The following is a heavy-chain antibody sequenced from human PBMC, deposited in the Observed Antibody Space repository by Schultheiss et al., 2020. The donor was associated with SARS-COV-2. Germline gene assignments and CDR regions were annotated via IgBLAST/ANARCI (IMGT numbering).Heavy chain of an antibody. CDR3: ARAYNWNDVMDV. J-gene: IGHJ6*02. V-gene: IGHV3-23*03. CDR2: IYSGGST. D-gene: IGHD1-20*01. CDR1: GFTFSSYA. Sequence: GESLKISCAASGFTFSSYAMSWVRQAPGKGLEWVSVIYSGGSTYYADSVKGRFTISRDNSKNTLYLQMNSLRAGDTAVYYCARAYNWNDVMDVWGQGTTVTVSS.